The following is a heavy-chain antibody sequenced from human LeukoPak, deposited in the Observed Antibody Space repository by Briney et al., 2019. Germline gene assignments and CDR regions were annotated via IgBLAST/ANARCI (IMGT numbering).Heavy chain of an antibody. CDR3: ARNIVVVPAAMTGYYYYGMDV. D-gene: IGHD2-2*01. J-gene: IGHJ6*02. V-gene: IGHV1-18*01. CDR1: GYAFTSYG. CDR2: ISAYNGNT. Sequence: APVKVSCKASGYAFTSYGISWVRQAPGQGLEWMGWISAYNGNTNYAQKLQGRVTMTTDTSTSTAYMELRSLRSDDTAVYYCARNIVVVPAAMTGYYYYGMDVWGQGTTVTVSS.